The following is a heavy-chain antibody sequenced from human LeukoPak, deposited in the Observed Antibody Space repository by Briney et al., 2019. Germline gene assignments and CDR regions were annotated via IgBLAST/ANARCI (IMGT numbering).Heavy chain of an antibody. D-gene: IGHD4-17*01. V-gene: IGHV4-34*01. J-gene: IGHJ6*02. Sequence: SETLSLTCAVYGGSFSGYYWSWIRQPPGKGLEWIGEINHSGSTNYNPSLKSRVTISVDTSKNQFSLKLSSVTAADTAVYYCARGGKGAYGDYVRPYYYYYGMDVRGQGTTVTVSS. CDR2: INHSGST. CDR3: ARGGKGAYGDYVRPYYYYYGMDV. CDR1: GGSFSGYY.